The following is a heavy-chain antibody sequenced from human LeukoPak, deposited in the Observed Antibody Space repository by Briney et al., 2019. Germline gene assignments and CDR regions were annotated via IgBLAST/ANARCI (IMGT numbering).Heavy chain of an antibody. CDR2: IYYSGST. CDR1: GGSISSYY. Sequence: PSETLSLTCTVSGGSISSYYWSWIRQPPGKGLEWIGYIYYSGSTNYNPSLKSRVTISVDTSKNQFSLKLSSVTAADTAVYYCARCSSGGYYGYYGMDVWGQGTTVTVSS. CDR3: ARCSSGGYYGYYGMDV. J-gene: IGHJ6*02. D-gene: IGHD3-22*01. V-gene: IGHV4-59*08.